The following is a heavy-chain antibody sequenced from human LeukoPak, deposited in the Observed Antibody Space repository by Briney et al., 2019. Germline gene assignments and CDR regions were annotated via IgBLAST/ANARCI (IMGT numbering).Heavy chain of an antibody. Sequence: GGSLRLSCAASGFTFSSYWMSWVRQAPGKGLEWVANIKQDGSEKYYVDSVKGRFTISRDNAKNSLYLQMNSLRAEDTAVYYCAKGGGYMTPVPHEDPYYFDYWGQGTLVTVSS. V-gene: IGHV3-7*01. CDR3: AKGGGYMTPVPHEDPYYFDY. J-gene: IGHJ4*02. CDR2: IKQDGSEK. D-gene: IGHD5-24*01. CDR1: GFTFSSYW.